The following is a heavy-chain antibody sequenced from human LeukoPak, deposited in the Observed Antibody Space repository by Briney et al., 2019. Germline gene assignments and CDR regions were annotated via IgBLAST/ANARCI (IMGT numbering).Heavy chain of an antibody. D-gene: IGHD5-12*01. CDR1: GFTFNDFS. J-gene: IGHJ4*02. CDR2: ISSSSSVI. Sequence: GGSLRLSCAASGFTFNDFSMNWVRQAPGKGLEWISYISSSSSVIYYADSVKGRFTISRDNAKNSLYLQMNSLRAEDTAVYYCARADSGYDSFDYWGRGTPVTVSS. V-gene: IGHV3-48*04. CDR3: ARADSGYDSFDY.